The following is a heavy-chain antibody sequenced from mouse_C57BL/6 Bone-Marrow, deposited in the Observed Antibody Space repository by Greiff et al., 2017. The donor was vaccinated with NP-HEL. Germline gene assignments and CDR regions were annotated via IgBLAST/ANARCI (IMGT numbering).Heavy chain of an antibody. D-gene: IGHD2-5*01. V-gene: IGHV1-22*01. Sequence: EVQLQESGPELVKPGASVKMSCKASGYTFTDYNMHWVKQSHGKSLEWIGYINPNNGGTSYNQKFKGKATLTVNKSSSTAYMELRSLTSEDSAVYYCARVYYSNYVGYWGQGTTLTVSS. CDR3: ARVYYSNYVGY. J-gene: IGHJ2*01. CDR1: GYTFTDYN. CDR2: INPNNGGT.